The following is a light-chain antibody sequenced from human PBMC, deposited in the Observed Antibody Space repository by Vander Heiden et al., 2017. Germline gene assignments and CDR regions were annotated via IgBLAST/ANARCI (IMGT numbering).Light chain of an antibody. V-gene: IGLV1-36*01. CDR3: AAWDDSLNAYV. CDR1: SSNIEYNA. CDR2: YDD. Sequence: QSVLTQPPSVSEAPRQWVTISCSGSSSNIEYNAVTWYQHLPGKTPKLLIYYDDLLPSGVSDRFSGSKSGTSASLVISGLQSEDEGDYYCAAWDDSLNAYVFGTGTKVTVL. J-gene: IGLJ1*01.